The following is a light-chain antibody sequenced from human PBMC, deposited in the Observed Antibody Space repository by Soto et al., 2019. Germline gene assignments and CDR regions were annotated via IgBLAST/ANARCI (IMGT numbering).Light chain of an antibody. Sequence: ELVLTQSPVTLSVSPGERATLSCTASQSVSNNYLAWYQQKPGQAPRRLIYGASSRATGIPDRFSGSGSGTDFTLTISRLEPEDFAVYYCQQYSTSPTFGEGTRLEIK. CDR1: QSVSNNY. CDR3: QQYSTSPT. CDR2: GAS. J-gene: IGKJ5*01. V-gene: IGKV3-20*01.